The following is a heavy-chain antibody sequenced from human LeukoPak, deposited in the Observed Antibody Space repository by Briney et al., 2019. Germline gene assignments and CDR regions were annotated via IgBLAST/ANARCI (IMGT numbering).Heavy chain of an antibody. Sequence: GESLKISCKGSGYSFTSYWIGWVRQMPGKGLECMGIIYPGDSDTKYSPSFQGQVTISADKSISTAYLQWSSLKASDTAMYYCARQDYHILTGFDYWGQGTLVTVSS. D-gene: IGHD3-9*01. CDR3: ARQDYHILTGFDY. J-gene: IGHJ4*02. CDR1: GYSFTSYW. CDR2: IYPGDSDT. V-gene: IGHV5-51*01.